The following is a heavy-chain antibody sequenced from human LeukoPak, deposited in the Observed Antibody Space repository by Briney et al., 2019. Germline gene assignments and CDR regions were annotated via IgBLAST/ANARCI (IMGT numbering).Heavy chain of an antibody. CDR1: GGSFSGYF. Sequence: SETLSLTCAVSGGSFSGYFWNWIRQPPGKGLEWIGEINHGGSTNYNPSLKSRVTISLDTSKNQFSLKLSSVTAADTAVYYCARQVFWQWLTDYYYYLDVWGQGTTVTVSS. CDR3: ARQVFWQWLTDYYYYLDV. V-gene: IGHV4-34*01. CDR2: INHGGST. D-gene: IGHD6-19*01. J-gene: IGHJ6*03.